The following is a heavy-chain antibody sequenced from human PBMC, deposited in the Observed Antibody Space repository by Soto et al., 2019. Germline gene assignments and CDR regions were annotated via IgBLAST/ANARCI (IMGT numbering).Heavy chain of an antibody. V-gene: IGHV3-33*01. D-gene: IGHD5-18*01. CDR3: ARDYSSYGPFDY. Sequence: GGSLRLSCEASGFIFSTYGMHWVRQAPGKGLEWVAVIWYDGSNKYYADSVKGRFTISRDNSKNTLYLQMNSLRAEDTAVYYCARDYSSYGPFDYWGQGTLVTVSS. CDR1: GFIFSTYG. J-gene: IGHJ4*02. CDR2: IWYDGSNK.